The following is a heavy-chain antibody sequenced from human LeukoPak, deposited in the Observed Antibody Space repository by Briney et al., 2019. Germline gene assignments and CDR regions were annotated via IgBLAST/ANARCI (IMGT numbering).Heavy chain of an antibody. V-gene: IGHV3-23*01. J-gene: IGHJ4*02. Sequence: PGGSLRLSCAGSGFTFSSYAMSWVRQAPGKGLEWVSAISDTGATTYDADSVKGRFTISRDNSKRTLYLQMNSLRAADTAVYYCAKDLGKTSRYYSDFWGQGTLVTVSS. CDR1: GFTFSSYA. CDR2: ISDTGATT. CDR3: AKDLGKTSRYYSDF.